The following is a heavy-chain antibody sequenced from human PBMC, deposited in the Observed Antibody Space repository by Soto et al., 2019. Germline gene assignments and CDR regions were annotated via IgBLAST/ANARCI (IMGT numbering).Heavy chain of an antibody. CDR2: ISASGGNI. J-gene: IGHJ2*01. CDR1: EFIFSDYA. CDR3: AKVAGGLGYFDL. V-gene: IGHV3-23*01. D-gene: IGHD3-16*01. Sequence: GGSLRLSCVASEFIFSDYAMTWIRQAPGRGLEWVATISASGGNIEYTDSLKGRFTISRDNSKKTVYLQINGLTADDTAVHYCAKVAGGLGYFDLWGRGTLVTVSS.